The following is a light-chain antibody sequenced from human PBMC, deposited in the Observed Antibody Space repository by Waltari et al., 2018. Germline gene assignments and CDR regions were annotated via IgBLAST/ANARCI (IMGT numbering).Light chain of an antibody. V-gene: IGLV1-47*01. CDR1: NSNIGRNS. CDR3: AAWDDSLSVSYV. J-gene: IGLJ1*01. CDR2: RSN. Sequence: QSVLTQPPSASGTPGQTVTISCSGTNSNIGRNSVFWYQQLPGTAPKLLIVRSNQRPSGVPGRFAGSKSGTSASLAISGLRSEDEADYYCAAWDDSLSVSYVFGSGTKVTV.